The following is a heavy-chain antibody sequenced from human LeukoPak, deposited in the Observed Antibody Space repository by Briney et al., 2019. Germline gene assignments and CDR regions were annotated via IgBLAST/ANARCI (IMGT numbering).Heavy chain of an antibody. CDR3: ARGGRGYCSSSSCYFDS. J-gene: IGHJ4*02. CDR1: GDSVSSNSAA. CDR2: TYCRSKWYN. V-gene: IGHV6-1*01. Sequence: SQTLSLTCAISGDSVSSNSAAWNWIRQSPSRGLEWLGRTYCRSKWYNDYAVSVKSRITINPDTSKNQFSLQLNSVTPEDTAIYYCARGGRGYCSSSSCYFDSWGQGALVTVSS. D-gene: IGHD2-2*01.